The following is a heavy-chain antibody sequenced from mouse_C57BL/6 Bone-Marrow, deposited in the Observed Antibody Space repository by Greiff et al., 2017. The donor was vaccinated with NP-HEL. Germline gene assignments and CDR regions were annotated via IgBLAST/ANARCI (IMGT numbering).Heavy chain of an antibody. CDR2: IDPSDSYT. CDR1: GYTFTSYW. Sequence: QVQLQQSGAELVRPGTSVKLSCKASGYTFTSYWMHWVKQRPGQGLEWIGVIDPSDSYTNYNQKFKGKATLTVDTSSSTAYMQLSSLTSEDSAVYYCARFRGGYYVRYYAMDYWGQGTSVTVSS. D-gene: IGHD2-3*01. CDR3: ARFRGGYYVRYYAMDY. V-gene: IGHV1-59*01. J-gene: IGHJ4*01.